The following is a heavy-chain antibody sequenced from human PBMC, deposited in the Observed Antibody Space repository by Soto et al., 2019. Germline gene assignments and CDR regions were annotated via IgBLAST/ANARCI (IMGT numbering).Heavy chain of an antibody. D-gene: IGHD3-10*01. Sequence: PGGSLRLSCAASGFTFSSYGMHWVRQAPGKGLEWVAVISYDGSNKYYADSVKGRFTISRDNSKNTLYLQMNSLRAEDTAVYYCARGKRGHDYWGQGTLVTVSS. CDR2: ISYDGSNK. CDR3: ARGKRGHDY. J-gene: IGHJ4*02. V-gene: IGHV3-30*03. CDR1: GFTFSSYG.